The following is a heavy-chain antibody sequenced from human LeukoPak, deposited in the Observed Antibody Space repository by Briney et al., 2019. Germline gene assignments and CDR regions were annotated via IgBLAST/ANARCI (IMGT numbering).Heavy chain of an antibody. Sequence: GSLRLSCAASGFTFSSYAMHWVRQAPGKGLEWVAVISYDGSNKYYADSVKGRFTISRDNSKNTLYLQMNSLRAEDTAVYYCASRGYSYNDYWGQGTLVTVSS. J-gene: IGHJ4*02. V-gene: IGHV3-30-3*01. CDR2: ISYDGSNK. CDR1: GFTFSSYA. D-gene: IGHD5-18*01. CDR3: ASRGYSYNDY.